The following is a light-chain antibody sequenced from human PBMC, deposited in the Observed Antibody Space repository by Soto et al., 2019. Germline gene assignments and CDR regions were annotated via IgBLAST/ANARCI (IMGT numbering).Light chain of an antibody. V-gene: IGKV1-39*02. CDR3: QQYGNSPIT. J-gene: IGKJ5*01. Sequence: EIQMTQSPSLLSASIGDRVTITCRASQTISSYLNWYQQKPGKAPKXXIYAASSLQSGVPSRFSGSGYGTDFNLTISRLETEDFAVYYCQQYGNSPITFGQGTRLEIK. CDR2: AAS. CDR1: QTISSY.